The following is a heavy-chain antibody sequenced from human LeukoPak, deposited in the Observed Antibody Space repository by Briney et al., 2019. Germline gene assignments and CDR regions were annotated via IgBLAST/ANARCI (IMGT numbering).Heavy chain of an antibody. D-gene: IGHD6-19*01. CDR3: AKGLGKSSGWATLDY. CDR1: GFTFNDYA. Sequence: GRSLRLSCAASGFTFNDYAMHWVRQAPGKGLEWVSGINWNSNSMGYGDSVKGRFTISSDNAKNSLYLQMNSLRAEDTAFYYCAKGLGKSSGWATLDYWGQGTLVTVSS. J-gene: IGHJ4*02. CDR2: INWNSNSM. V-gene: IGHV3-9*01.